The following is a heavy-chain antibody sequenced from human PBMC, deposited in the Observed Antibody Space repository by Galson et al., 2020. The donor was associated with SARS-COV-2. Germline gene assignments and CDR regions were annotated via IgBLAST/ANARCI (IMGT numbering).Heavy chain of an antibody. V-gene: IGHV4-59*01. D-gene: IGHD4-17*01. CDR1: GGSISSYY. CDR2: IYYSGST. CDR3: ARGPIAVTGGANWFDP. J-gene: IGHJ5*02. Sequence: SETLSLTCTVSGGSISSYYWSWIRQPPGKGLEWIGYIYYSGSTNYNPSLKSRVTISVDTSKNQFSLKLSSVTAADTAVYYCARGPIAVTGGANWFDPWGQGTLVTVSS.